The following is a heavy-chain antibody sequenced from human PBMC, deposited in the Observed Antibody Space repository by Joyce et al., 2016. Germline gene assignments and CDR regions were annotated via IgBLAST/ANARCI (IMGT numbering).Heavy chain of an antibody. CDR2: INGGGIT. D-gene: IGHD6-13*01. Sequence: QVQLQQWGAGLLKPSETLSLTCAVYGGCFSGYYWTFIRQPPGKGLEWIGEINGGGITNYTPSLESRVTILRDTSENQFSLKLTSVTAADTAVYYCARGRGYTTSVRRRGMDVWGQGTTVTVSS. CDR1: GGCFSGYY. CDR3: ARGRGYTTSVRRRGMDV. V-gene: IGHV4-34*01. J-gene: IGHJ6*02.